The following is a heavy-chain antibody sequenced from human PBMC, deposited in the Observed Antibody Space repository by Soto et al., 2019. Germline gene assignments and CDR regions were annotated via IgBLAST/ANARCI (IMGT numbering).Heavy chain of an antibody. CDR1: GYGFSDYF. Sequence: ASVKVSCKASGYGFSDYFSQCRLQAPGQVLEWMGWINPSSGETTYAQKFQGRVTMDRDTSISTAYMDLITLRSDDTAVFYCARSSVVPHGFDVWGQGTLVTVSS. CDR2: INPSSGET. D-gene: IGHD3-10*01. V-gene: IGHV1-2*02. J-gene: IGHJ3*01. CDR3: ARSSVVPHGFDV.